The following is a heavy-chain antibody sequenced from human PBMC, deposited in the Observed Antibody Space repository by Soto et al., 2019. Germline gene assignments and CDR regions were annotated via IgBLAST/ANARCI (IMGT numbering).Heavy chain of an antibody. J-gene: IGHJ6*03. CDR3: AAGSRFLEWSTNYYYYMDV. CDR2: IVVGSGNT. D-gene: IGHD3-3*01. CDR1: GFTFTSSA. Sequence: SVKVSCKASGFTFTSSAMQWVRQARGQRLEWIGWIVVGSGNTNYAQKFQERVTITRDMSTSTAYMELSSLRSEDTAVYYCAAGSRFLEWSTNYYYYMDVWGKGTTVTVSS. V-gene: IGHV1-58*02.